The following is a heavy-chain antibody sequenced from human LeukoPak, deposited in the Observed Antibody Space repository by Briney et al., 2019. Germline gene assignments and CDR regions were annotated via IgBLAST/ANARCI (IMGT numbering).Heavy chain of an antibody. CDR1: GFTFSSYA. CDR3: ARDDGGSSWPHQGTNFDY. Sequence: GGSLRLSCAASGFTFSSYAMHWVRQAPGKGVEYVSAISSNGGSTYYANSVKGRFTISRDNSKNTLYLQMGSLRAEDMAVYYCARDDGGSSWPHQGTNFDYWGQGTLVTVSS. CDR2: ISSNGGST. V-gene: IGHV3-64*01. D-gene: IGHD6-13*01. J-gene: IGHJ4*02.